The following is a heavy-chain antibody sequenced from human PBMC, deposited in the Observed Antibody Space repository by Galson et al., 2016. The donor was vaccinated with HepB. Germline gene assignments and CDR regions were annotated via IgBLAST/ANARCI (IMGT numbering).Heavy chain of an antibody. D-gene: IGHD3-3*01. V-gene: IGHV1-8*01. CDR2: MNPNSGNT. Sequence: SVKVSCKASGYSFTTYDINWVRQAPGQGLEWLGWMNPNSGNTGYAQKFRGRVTMTRNISISTAYMEVISLRSADTAVYYCARGFWSGPSDNWGQGTLVTVSS. J-gene: IGHJ4*02. CDR1: GYSFTTYD. CDR3: ARGFWSGPSDN.